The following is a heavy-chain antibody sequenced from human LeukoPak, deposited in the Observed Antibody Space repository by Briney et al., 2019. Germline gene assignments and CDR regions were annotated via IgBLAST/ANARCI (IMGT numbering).Heavy chain of an antibody. CDR3: ARDLVQWQPDY. D-gene: IGHD6-19*01. V-gene: IGHV3-7*05. CDR1: GFTFSSFG. CDR2: MDQDGTEK. Sequence: GGSLRLSCAASGFTFSSFGMHWVRQAPGKGLEWVANMDQDGTEKNYVDSVKGRFTISRDNAKNLLYVQMNSLRAEDTAVYYCARDLVQWQPDYWGQGTLVTVSS. J-gene: IGHJ4*02.